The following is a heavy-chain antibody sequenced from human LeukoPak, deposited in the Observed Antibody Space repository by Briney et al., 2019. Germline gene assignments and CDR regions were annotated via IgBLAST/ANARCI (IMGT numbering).Heavy chain of an antibody. V-gene: IGHV3-30*02. D-gene: IGHD3-16*01. CDR1: GFTFSSYG. Sequence: GGSLRLSCAASGFTFSSYGMHWTRQAPGKGLEWVAFIRNDGSIIYNADSVKGRFTISRDNSKNTLYLQMNSLRADDTAVYYCAKDTPLCYFDYWGQGTLVTVSS. J-gene: IGHJ4*02. CDR2: IRNDGSII. CDR3: AKDTPLCYFDY.